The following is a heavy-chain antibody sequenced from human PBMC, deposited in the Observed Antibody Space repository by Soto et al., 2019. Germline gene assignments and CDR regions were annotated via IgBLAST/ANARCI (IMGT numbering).Heavy chain of an antibody. Sequence: GGSLRLCCAASGFTFSSYAMSWVRQAPGKGLEWVSAISGSGGSTYYADSVKGRFTISRDNSKNTLYLQMNSLRAEDTAVYYCAKPVFTLLRPLNDPWGQATLVTVSS. CDR2: ISGSGGST. CDR3: AKPVFTLLRPLNDP. J-gene: IGHJ5*02. V-gene: IGHV3-23*01. CDR1: GFTFSSYA. D-gene: IGHD2-15*01.